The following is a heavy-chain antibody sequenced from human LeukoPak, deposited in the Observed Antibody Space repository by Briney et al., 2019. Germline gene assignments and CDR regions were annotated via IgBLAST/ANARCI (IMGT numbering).Heavy chain of an antibody. D-gene: IGHD1-26*01. Sequence: GGSLRLSCAVSGFTFSSYAMSWVRQAPGRGLEWVSGISDSGDTTYYADSVKGRFTISRDNSNNTLYLQMNSLRAEDTAVFYCATESSGEGWFDPWGQGTLVTVSS. V-gene: IGHV3-23*01. CDR2: ISDSGDTT. CDR3: ATESSGEGWFDP. CDR1: GFTFSSYA. J-gene: IGHJ5*02.